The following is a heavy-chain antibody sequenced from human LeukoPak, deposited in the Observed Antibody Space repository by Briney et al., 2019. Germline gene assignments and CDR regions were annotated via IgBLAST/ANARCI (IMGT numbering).Heavy chain of an antibody. CDR1: GFTLSSYG. CDR3: ARDLDSSLRD. J-gene: IGHJ4*02. V-gene: IGHV3-33*05. CDR2: ISYDGSDK. Sequence: GRSLRLSCAASGFTLSSYGMHWVRQAPGKGLEWVAVISYDGSDKYYADSVKGRFTISRDNSRNTLYLQMNSLSAEDTAVYYCARDLDSSLRDWSQGTLVTVSS. D-gene: IGHD6-19*01.